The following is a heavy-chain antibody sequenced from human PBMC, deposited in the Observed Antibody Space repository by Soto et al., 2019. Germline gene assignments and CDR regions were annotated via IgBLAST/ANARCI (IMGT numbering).Heavy chain of an antibody. V-gene: IGHV3-23*01. Sequence: GGSLRLSCAASGFTFSSYAMSWVRQAPGKGLEWVSAISGSGGSTYYADSVKGRFTISRDNSKNTLYLQMNSLRAEDTAVYYCAKDLQLIDIVVVVAATYFDYWGQGTLVTVSS. CDR3: AKDLQLIDIVVVVAATYFDY. J-gene: IGHJ4*02. D-gene: IGHD2-15*01. CDR1: GFTFSSYA. CDR2: ISGSGGST.